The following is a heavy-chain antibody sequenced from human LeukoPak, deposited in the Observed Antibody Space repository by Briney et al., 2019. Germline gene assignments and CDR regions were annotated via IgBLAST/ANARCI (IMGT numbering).Heavy chain of an antibody. CDR1: GYTFTSYG. V-gene: IGHV1-18*01. Sequence: ASVKVSCKASGYTFTSYGISWVRQAPGQGLEWMGWISAYNGNTNYAQKLQGRVTMTTDTSTSTAYMELRSLRSDDTAVYYCAKGSMIRYFDWLPPFDYWGQGTLVTVSS. CDR2: ISAYNGNT. J-gene: IGHJ4*02. CDR3: AKGSMIRYFDWLPPFDY. D-gene: IGHD3-9*01.